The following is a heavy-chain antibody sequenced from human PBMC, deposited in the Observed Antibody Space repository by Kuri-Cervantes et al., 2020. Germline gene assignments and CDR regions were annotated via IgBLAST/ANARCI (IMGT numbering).Heavy chain of an antibody. CDR1: GFTFSDYY. J-gene: IGHJ3*02. D-gene: IGHD6-6*01. CDR3: ARDFPPHYSSLVPDAFDI. CDR2: ISSSGSII. V-gene: IGHV3-11*04. Sequence: GESLKISCAASGFTFSDYYMSWIRQAPGKGLEWVSYISSSGSIIYYADSVKGRFTISRDNAKNSLYLQMNSLRAEDTAVYYCARDFPPHYSSLVPDAFDIWGQGTMVTVSS.